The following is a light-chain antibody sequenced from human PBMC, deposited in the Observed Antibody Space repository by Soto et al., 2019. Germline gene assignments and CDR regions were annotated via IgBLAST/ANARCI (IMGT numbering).Light chain of an antibody. Sequence: DIQMTQSPSSVSASVGDRVTITCRASQGISSWLDWYQQKPGKAPKLLIYAASSLQSGVPSRFSGSRYRTDFTLTISSLQPEDFATDYCQQANSFPLTFGGGTKVEIK. CDR3: QQANSFPLT. CDR2: AAS. J-gene: IGKJ4*01. CDR1: QGISSW. V-gene: IGKV1-12*01.